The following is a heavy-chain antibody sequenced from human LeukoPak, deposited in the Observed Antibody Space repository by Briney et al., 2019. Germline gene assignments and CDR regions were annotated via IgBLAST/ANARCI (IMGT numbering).Heavy chain of an antibody. V-gene: IGHV7-4-1*02. CDR3: ARGGILPVRASDI. D-gene: IGHD1-14*01. CDR1: GYTFTSYA. CDR2: INTNTENP. Sequence: VASVKVSCKASGYTFTSYAMNWVRQAPGQGLEWMGWINTNTENPTYAQGFTGRFVFSLDTSVSTAYLQINSLKAEDTAVYYCARGGILPVRASDIWGQGTMVTVSS. J-gene: IGHJ3*02.